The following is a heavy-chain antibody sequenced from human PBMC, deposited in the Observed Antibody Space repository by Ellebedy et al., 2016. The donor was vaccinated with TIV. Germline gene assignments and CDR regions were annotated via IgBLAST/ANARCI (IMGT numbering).Heavy chain of an antibody. Sequence: GGSLRLXXAASGFTFRSYGFLWVRQAPGKGLECVALISSDGSEKYYADSVRGRFTISRDNSKNTGYLEMNSLRGDDTAMYYCARDRGGYGIFDYWGQGTLVTV. CDR3: ARDRGGYGIFDY. D-gene: IGHD5-12*01. J-gene: IGHJ4*02. CDR2: ISSDGSEK. CDR1: GFTFRSYG. V-gene: IGHV3-30*03.